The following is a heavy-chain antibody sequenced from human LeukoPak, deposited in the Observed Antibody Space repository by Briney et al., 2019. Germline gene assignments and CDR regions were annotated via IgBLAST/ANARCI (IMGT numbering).Heavy chain of an antibody. CDR3: AGETRDDY. V-gene: IGHV4-34*01. J-gene: IGHJ4*02. CDR2: INHSGST. Sequence: SETLSLTCAVYGGSFSGYYWSWIRQPPGKGLEWIGEINHSGSTNYNPSLKSRVTISVDTSKNQFSLKLSSVTAADTAVYYCAGETRDDYRGQGTLVTVSS. CDR1: GGSFSGYY. D-gene: IGHD1/OR15-1a*01.